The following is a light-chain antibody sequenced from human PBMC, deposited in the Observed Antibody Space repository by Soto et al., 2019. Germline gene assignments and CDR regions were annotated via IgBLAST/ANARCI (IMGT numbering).Light chain of an antibody. CDR1: QGIGDT. Sequence: ELVMRQSPATLSVSPGEGATLSCRPSQGIGDTLAWYQHKPGQTPRLLIYDASTRATDFPARFSGSGSGTEFTLTISSLQSDDFAVYYCQQYSVWPPVLTFGGGTKVDIK. V-gene: IGKV3-15*01. CDR2: DAS. J-gene: IGKJ4*01. CDR3: QQYSVWPPVLT.